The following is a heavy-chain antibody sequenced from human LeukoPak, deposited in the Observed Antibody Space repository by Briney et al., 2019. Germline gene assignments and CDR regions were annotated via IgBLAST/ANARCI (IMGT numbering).Heavy chain of an antibody. CDR3: ARATVVPAARIDP. V-gene: IGHV1-2*02. CDR2: INPNSGGT. D-gene: IGHD2-2*01. CDR1: GYTFTCYY. J-gene: IGHJ5*02. Sequence: GASVKVSCKASGYTFTCYYTHWVRQAPGQGLEWMGWINPNSGGTNYAQKFQGRVTMTRDTSISTAYMELSRLRSDDTAVYYCARATVVPAARIDPWGQGTLVTVSS.